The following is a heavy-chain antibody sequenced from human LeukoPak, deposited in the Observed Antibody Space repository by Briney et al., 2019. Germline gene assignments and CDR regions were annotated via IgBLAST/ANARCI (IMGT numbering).Heavy chain of an antibody. D-gene: IGHD3-9*01. Sequence: SETLSLTCTVSGGFINSYYWSWIRQPAGKGLEWIGRVYTSGITNYNPSLKSRITMSVDTSKNQFPLKLTSVTAADTAVYYCARHNGFDRGYYYYMDVWGKGTTVTVSS. CDR3: ARHNGFDRGYYYYMDV. CDR1: GGFINSYY. V-gene: IGHV4-4*07. J-gene: IGHJ6*03. CDR2: VYTSGIT.